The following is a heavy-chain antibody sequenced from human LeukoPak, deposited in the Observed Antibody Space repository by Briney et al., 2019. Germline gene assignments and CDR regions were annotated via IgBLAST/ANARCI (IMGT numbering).Heavy chain of an antibody. J-gene: IGHJ4*02. CDR2: MNPNSGNT. D-gene: IGHD6-13*01. Sequence: ASVTVSLKCSGYTFTRYDFNWVRPATGKGLEWMGWMNPNSGNTGYAQKFQGRVTMTRNTSISTAYMELSSLRSEDTAVYYCAKSAAAGTGVDYWGQGTLVTVSS. V-gene: IGHV1-8*01. CDR1: GYTFTRYD. CDR3: AKSAAAGTGVDY.